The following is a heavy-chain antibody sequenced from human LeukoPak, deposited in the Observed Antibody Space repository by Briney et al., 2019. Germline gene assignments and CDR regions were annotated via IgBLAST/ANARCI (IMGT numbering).Heavy chain of an antibody. J-gene: IGHJ5*02. CDR2: MNPNSGNT. CDR3: ARGRAMAAAVNWFDP. V-gene: IGHV1-8*01. D-gene: IGHD6-13*01. CDR1: GYTFTSYD. Sequence: ASVKVSCKASGYTFTSYDINWVRQAPGQGLEWMGWMNPNSGNTGYAQKFQGRVTMTRNTSISTDYMELSSLRSEDTAVYYCARGRAMAAAVNWFDPWGQGTLVTVSS.